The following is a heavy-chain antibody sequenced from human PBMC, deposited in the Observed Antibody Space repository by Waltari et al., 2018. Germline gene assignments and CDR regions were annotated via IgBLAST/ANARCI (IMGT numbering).Heavy chain of an antibody. D-gene: IGHD2-8*02. CDR1: GGSFSGYY. CDR3: VRLEDCTGPGGNCYSGDSFAMDV. Sequence: QVQLQQWGAGLLQPSETLSLTCAVYGGSFSGYYWGWIRQPPGKGLEWIGETNNSGNPKHNPSLRNRVNMLVDTSKSQFSRKLNSVTAADTAVYYCVRLEDCTGPGGNCYSGDSFAMDVWGQGTTVTVSS. V-gene: IGHV4-34*02. J-gene: IGHJ6*02. CDR2: TNNSGNP.